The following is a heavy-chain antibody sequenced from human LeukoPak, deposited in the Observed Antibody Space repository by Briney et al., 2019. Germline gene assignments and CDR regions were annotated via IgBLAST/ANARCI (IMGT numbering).Heavy chain of an antibody. D-gene: IGHD2-2*01. CDR2: IWNDGSNI. Sequence: PGGSLRLSCAASGFTFSNYGMHWVRQAPGQGLEWVAFIWNDGSNIYYVDSVKGRFTISRDNSKNTLYLQMNSLRTEDTAVYYCARDYCGSPTCLFDYWGQGTLVTVSS. J-gene: IGHJ4*02. CDR3: ARDYCGSPTCLFDY. V-gene: IGHV3-33*01. CDR1: GFTFSNYG.